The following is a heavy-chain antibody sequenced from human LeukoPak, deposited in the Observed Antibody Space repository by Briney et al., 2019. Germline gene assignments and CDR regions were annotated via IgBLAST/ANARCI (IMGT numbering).Heavy chain of an antibody. CDR3: ARDFPTLLWSGDLLSPEYNYFMDV. CDR1: GGSLGNYY. Sequence: SETLSLSCTVSGGSLGNYYWNWIRQPAGKGLEWIGCIFANGNPTYNPTFKVRVTLSRDTSNNQFSLRLTSVTAADSAVYYCARDFPTLLWSGDLLSPEYNYFMDVWGKGTTVTVSS. D-gene: IGHD3-10*01. CDR2: IFANGNP. J-gene: IGHJ6*03. V-gene: IGHV4-4*07.